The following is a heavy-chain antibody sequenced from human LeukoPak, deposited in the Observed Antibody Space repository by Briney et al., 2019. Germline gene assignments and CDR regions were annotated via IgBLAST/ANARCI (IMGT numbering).Heavy chain of an antibody. CDR1: GGTFSSYA. CDR3: ARLLYYYDSSGYYYDWFDP. V-gene: IGHV1-69*13. Sequence: SVKVSCKASGGTFSSYAISWVRQAPGQGLEWMGGIIPIFGTANYAQKFQGRVTITADESTSTAYMELSSLRSEDTAVYYCARLLYYYDSSGYYYDWFDPWGQGTLVTVSS. D-gene: IGHD3-22*01. J-gene: IGHJ5*02. CDR2: IIPIFGTA.